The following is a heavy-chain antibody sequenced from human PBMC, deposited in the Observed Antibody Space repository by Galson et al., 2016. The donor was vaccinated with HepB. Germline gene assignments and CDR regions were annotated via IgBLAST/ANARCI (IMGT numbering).Heavy chain of an antibody. CDR1: AYTFSYYA. D-gene: IGHD3-22*01. CDR2: VSGSGEHT. V-gene: IGHV3-23*01. Sequence: SLRLSCAASAYTFSYYAMTWVRLAPGKGLEWVSTVSGSGEHTFYADSVRGRFTISRDNSKGTVLLQMHSLRADDTAVYYCASADYYDNRGYFDSWGQGTRVTVSS. CDR3: ASADYYDNRGYFDS. J-gene: IGHJ4*02.